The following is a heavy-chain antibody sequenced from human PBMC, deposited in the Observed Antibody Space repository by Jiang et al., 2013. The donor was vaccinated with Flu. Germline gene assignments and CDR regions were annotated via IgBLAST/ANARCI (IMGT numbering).Heavy chain of an antibody. CDR3: ARGVSGLTEFDY. CDR1: GGSVSSGSYY. CDR2: IYYSGST. V-gene: IGHV4-61*01. Sequence: PGLLKPSETLSLTCTVSGGSVSSGSYYWSWIRQPPGKGLEWIGYIYYSGSTNYNPSLKSRVTISVDTSKNQFSLKLSSVTAADTAVYYCARGVSGLTEFDYWGQGILVTVSS. D-gene: IGHD6-13*01. J-gene: IGHJ4*02.